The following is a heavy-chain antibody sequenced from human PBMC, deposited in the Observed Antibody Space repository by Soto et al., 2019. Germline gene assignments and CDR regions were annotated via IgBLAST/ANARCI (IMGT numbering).Heavy chain of an antibody. CDR1: GGTFSRHA. CDR3: ARGWGYDSNDYYYAY. D-gene: IGHD3-22*01. CDR2: ISPIFGTA. J-gene: IGHJ4*02. V-gene: IGHV1-69*01. Sequence: QVQLVQSGAEVRKPGSSVKVSCKASGGTFSRHAISWVRQAPGQGLEWMGGISPIFGTANDAQKFQGRVTIIADESPSTVYLELSSLRSEDTAMYYCARGWGYDSNDYYYAYWGQGTLVIVSS.